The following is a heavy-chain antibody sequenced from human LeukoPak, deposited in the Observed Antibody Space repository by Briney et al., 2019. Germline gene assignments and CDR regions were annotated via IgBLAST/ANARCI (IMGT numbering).Heavy chain of an antibody. D-gene: IGHD5-18*01. J-gene: IGHJ6*02. CDR1: GFTFGDHA. CDR2: IRSKAYGGTT. CDR3: SRRPIQLWLYYGMDV. V-gene: IGHV3-49*04. Sequence: PGGSLRLSCTASGFTFGDHAMSWVRQAPGKGLEWVGFIRSKAYGGTTEYAASVKGRFIIARDDSKSIAYLQMSSLKTEDTAVYYCSRRPIQLWLYYGMDVWGQGTTVIVSS.